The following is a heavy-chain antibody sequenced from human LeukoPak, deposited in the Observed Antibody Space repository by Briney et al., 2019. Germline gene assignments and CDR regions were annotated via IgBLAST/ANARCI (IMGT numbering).Heavy chain of an antibody. CDR1: GGSFSGYY. Sequence: PSETLSLTCAVYGGSFSGYYWSWIRQPPGKGLEWIGEINHSGSTNYNPSLKSRVTISVDTSKNQFSLKLSSVTAADTAVYYCARARAVAGKGAFDYWGQGTLVTVSS. J-gene: IGHJ4*02. D-gene: IGHD6-19*01. V-gene: IGHV4-34*01. CDR3: ARARAVAGKGAFDY. CDR2: INHSGST.